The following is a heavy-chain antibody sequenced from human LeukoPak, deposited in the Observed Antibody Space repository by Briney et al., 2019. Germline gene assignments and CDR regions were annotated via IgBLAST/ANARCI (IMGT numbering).Heavy chain of an antibody. CDR3: ATRMATTKPFDY. CDR1: GGSISSYY. J-gene: IGHJ4*02. Sequence: SETLSLTRTVSGGSISSYYWSWIRQPPGKGLEWIGYIYYSGSTNYNPSLKSRVTISVDTSKNQFSLKLSSVTAADTAVYYCATRMATTKPFDYWGQGTLVTVSS. V-gene: IGHV4-59*12. D-gene: IGHD5-24*01. CDR2: IYYSGST.